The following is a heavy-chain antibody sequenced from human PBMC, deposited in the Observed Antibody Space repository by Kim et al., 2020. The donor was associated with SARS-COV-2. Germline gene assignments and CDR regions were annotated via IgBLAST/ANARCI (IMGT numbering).Heavy chain of an antibody. D-gene: IGHD3-10*01. Sequence: SETLSLTCAVSGGSISTYYWTWIRQSPGKGLEWIGNIYYSGSTAYNPSLKSRVTISLDTSNNRFPLRLSSVTAADTAIYYCVREDKYSFGPGNSSYYFDYWGQGTVVTVSS. CDR1: GGSISTYY. J-gene: IGHJ4*02. CDR2: IYYSGST. CDR3: VREDKYSFGPGNSSYYFDY. V-gene: IGHV4-59*01.